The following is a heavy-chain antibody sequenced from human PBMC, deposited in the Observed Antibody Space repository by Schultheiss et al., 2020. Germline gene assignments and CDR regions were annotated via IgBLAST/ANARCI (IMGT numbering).Heavy chain of an antibody. Sequence: GGSLRLSCAASGFTFDDYAMSWFRQAPGKGLEWVSGINWNGGSTGYADSVKGRFTISRDNAKNSLYLQMNSLRAEDTAVYYCARAPSSIVVVVAATPYFDYWGQGTLVTGSS. D-gene: IGHD2-15*01. V-gene: IGHV3-20*04. J-gene: IGHJ4*02. CDR1: GFTFDDYA. CDR2: INWNGGST. CDR3: ARAPSSIVVVVAATPYFDY.